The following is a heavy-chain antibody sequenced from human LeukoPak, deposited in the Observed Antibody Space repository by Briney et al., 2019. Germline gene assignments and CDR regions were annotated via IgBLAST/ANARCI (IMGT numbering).Heavy chain of an antibody. CDR1: GFTFSYYG. D-gene: IGHD2-2*01. CDR2: IRYDGSNE. CDR3: AKIEGKYQLANIPDS. J-gene: IGHJ4*02. Sequence: GGSLRLSCAASGFTFSYYGMHWVRQAPGKGREWVAFIRYDGSNEYYAESVKGRFTISRDNSKNTLYLQMNSLRVEDTAAYYCAKIEGKYQLANIPDSWGQGPLVTVSS. V-gene: IGHV3-30*02.